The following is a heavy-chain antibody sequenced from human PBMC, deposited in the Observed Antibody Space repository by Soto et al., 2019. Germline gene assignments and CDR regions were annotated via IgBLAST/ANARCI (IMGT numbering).Heavy chain of an antibody. CDR1: GFSFRNYG. Sequence: QEQLVESGGGVVQPGRSLRLSCAASGFSFRNYGIHWVRQAPGKGLAWVAVIWYDGSKRYYADSVRGRFTISRDNSGNTVHLQMDSLGAEDAAVYYCARGWGSGVYHSCLDVWGQGTTVVVS. CDR3: ARGWGSGVYHSCLDV. J-gene: IGHJ3*01. V-gene: IGHV3-33*01. CDR2: IWYDGSKR. D-gene: IGHD3-16*01.